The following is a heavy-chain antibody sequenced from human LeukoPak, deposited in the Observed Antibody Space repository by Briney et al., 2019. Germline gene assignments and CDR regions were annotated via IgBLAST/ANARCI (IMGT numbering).Heavy chain of an antibody. V-gene: IGHV4-4*02. D-gene: IGHD3-10*01. CDR1: GGSISSSNW. J-gene: IGHJ6*02. CDR3: ARGPPTYGSGSYYKRYYGMDV. CDR2: IYHSGST. Sequence: SETLSLTCAVSGGSISSSNWWSWVRQPPGKGLEWIGEIYHSGSTNYNPSLKSRVTISVDKSKNQFSLKLSAVTAADTAVYYCARGPPTYGSGSYYKRYYGMDVWGQGTTVTVSS.